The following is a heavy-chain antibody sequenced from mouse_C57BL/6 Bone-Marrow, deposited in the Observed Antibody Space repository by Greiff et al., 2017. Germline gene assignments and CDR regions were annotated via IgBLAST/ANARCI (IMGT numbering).Heavy chain of an antibody. CDR1: GFTFSDYG. J-gene: IGHJ3*01. Sequence: EVMLVESGGGLVKPGGSLKLSCAASGFTFSDYGMPWVRQAPEKGLEWVAYISSGSSTIYYADTVKGRFTISRDNAKNTLFLHMTSLRSEDTAMYYCARHYYAGPAWFAYWGQGTLVTVSA. D-gene: IGHD1-2*01. CDR2: ISSGSSTI. CDR3: ARHYYAGPAWFAY. V-gene: IGHV5-17*01.